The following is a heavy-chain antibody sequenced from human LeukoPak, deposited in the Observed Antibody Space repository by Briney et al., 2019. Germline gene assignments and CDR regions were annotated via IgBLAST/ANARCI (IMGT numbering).Heavy chain of an antibody. Sequence: GGSLRLSCAASGFTFSSYGMRWVRQAPGKGLEWVAFIRYDGSNKYYADSVKGRFTISRDNSKNTLYLQMNSLRAEDTAVYYCAKPIDYGDYGDYWGQGTLVTVSS. V-gene: IGHV3-30*02. CDR2: IRYDGSNK. J-gene: IGHJ4*02. D-gene: IGHD4-17*01. CDR3: AKPIDYGDYGDY. CDR1: GFTFSSYG.